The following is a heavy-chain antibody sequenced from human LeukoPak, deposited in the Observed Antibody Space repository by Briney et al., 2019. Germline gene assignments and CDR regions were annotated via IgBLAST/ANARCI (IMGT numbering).Heavy chain of an antibody. V-gene: IGHV3-30*02. D-gene: IGHD3-22*01. Sequence: GGSLRLSCAASGFTFSSYGMHWVRQAPGKGLEWVAVIRYDGSNKYYADSVKGRFTISRDNSKNTLYLQMNSLRAEDTAVYYCAKDESGYSRFDYWGQGTLVTVSS. J-gene: IGHJ4*02. CDR1: GFTFSSYG. CDR3: AKDESGYSRFDY. CDR2: IRYDGSNK.